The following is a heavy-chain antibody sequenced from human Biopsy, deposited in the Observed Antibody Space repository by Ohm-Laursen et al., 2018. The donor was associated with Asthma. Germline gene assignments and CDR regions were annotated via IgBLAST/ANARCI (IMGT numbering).Heavy chain of an antibody. CDR3: AKDERLYYGSDSKYMQPVPLGD. CDR2: ITGSGGFT. V-gene: IGHV3-23*01. Sequence: SLRLSCAAPRFTYEMHWVRQAPGKGLEWVSSITGSGGFTYYADSVKGRFTISRDKSENTLYLQMNSLRAEDTTVYYCAKDERLYYGSDSKYMQPVPLGDWGQGTLVIVSA. D-gene: IGHD3-10*01. CDR1: RFTYE. J-gene: IGHJ4*02.